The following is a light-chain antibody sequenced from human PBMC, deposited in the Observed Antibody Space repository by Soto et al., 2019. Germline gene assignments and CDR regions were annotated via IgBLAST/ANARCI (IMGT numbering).Light chain of an antibody. CDR2: EDS. CDR1: SSDVGDYNY. J-gene: IGLJ1*01. Sequence: QSALTQPASVFGSPGQSITISCTGTSSDVGDYNYVSWYQQQPGKAPKVMIYEDSHRPSGVSNRFSGSKSGNTASLTISGRQAEDDDDYYCCSYRSSSLDVFGTGTKLTVL. CDR3: CSYRSSSLDV. V-gene: IGLV2-14*01.